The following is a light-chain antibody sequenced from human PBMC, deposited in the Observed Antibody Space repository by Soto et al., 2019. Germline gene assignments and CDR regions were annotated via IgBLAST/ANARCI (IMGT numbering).Light chain of an antibody. V-gene: IGKV1-39*01. CDR1: QSISSY. CDR3: QQSYSTPPKT. CDR2: AAS. J-gene: IGKJ1*01. Sequence: DIQMTQSPSPLSASVVDRATLSCMASQSISSYLNWYQQKPGKAPKLLIYAASSLQSCVPSRFSGSGSGTDFTLTISSLQPEDFATYYCQQSYSTPPKTFGQGTKVDIK.